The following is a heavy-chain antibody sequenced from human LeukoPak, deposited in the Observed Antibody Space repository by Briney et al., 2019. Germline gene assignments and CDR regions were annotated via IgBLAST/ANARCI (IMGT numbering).Heavy chain of an antibody. CDR1: GFTVSSNY. CDR3: ARAAYYYGSGSWYYFDY. V-gene: IGHV3-53*01. J-gene: IGHJ4*02. D-gene: IGHD3-10*01. CDR2: IYSGGST. Sequence: PGGSLRLSCAASGFTVSSNYMSWVRQAPGKGLEWVSVIYSGGSTYYADSVKGRFTISRDNSKNTLYPQMNSLRAEDTAVYYCARAAYYYGSGSWYYFDYWGQGTLVTVSS.